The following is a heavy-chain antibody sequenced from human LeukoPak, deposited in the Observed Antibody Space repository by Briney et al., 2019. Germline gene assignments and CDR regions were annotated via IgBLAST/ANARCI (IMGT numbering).Heavy chain of an antibody. Sequence: GGSLRLSCAASGFTFSSYSMNWVRQAPGKGLEWVSSISSSSSYIYYADSVKGRSTISRDNSKNTLYLQMNSLRAEDTAVYYCAKERAVAGGLFDYWGQGTLVTVSS. J-gene: IGHJ4*02. CDR1: GFTFSSYS. CDR2: ISSSSSYI. D-gene: IGHD6-19*01. CDR3: AKERAVAGGLFDY. V-gene: IGHV3-21*01.